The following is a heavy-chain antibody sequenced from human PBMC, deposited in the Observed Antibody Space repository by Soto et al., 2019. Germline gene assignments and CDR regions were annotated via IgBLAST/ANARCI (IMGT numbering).Heavy chain of an antibody. D-gene: IGHD3-3*01. Sequence: QVQLVESGGGVVQPGRSLRLSCAASGVTFCNDALHCVGQAPGRGLEWVAVISYAGDKKYYADSVKGRFTLSRDNSSNTMYLQMHNLTTEDTAMYYRARSRGQRTSYASGYYYGMEVWGHGTMVTVSS. CDR2: ISYAGDKK. CDR1: GVTFCNDA. J-gene: IGHJ6*02. CDR3: ARSRGQRTSYASGYYYGMEV. V-gene: IGHV3-30-3*01.